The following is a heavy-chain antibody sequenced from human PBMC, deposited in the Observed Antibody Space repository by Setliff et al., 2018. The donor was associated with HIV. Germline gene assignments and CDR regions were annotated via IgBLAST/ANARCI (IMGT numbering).Heavy chain of an antibody. CDR2: IYTGGAT. CDR1: GGSISSSSYY. V-gene: IGHV3-66*02. CDR3: ARSNLRRYGDPDWYFDL. Sequence: PSETLSLTCTVSGGSISSSSYYWGWIRQPPGKGLEWASVIYTGGATFYADSVKARFTISRDNSRNTLYLQMNSLRAEDTAVYYCARSNLRRYGDPDWYFDLWGRGTLVTVSS. D-gene: IGHD4-17*01. J-gene: IGHJ2*01.